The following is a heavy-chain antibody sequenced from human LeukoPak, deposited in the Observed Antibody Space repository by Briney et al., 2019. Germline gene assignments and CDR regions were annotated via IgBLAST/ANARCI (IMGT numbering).Heavy chain of an antibody. CDR2: IIPIFGTA. V-gene: IGHV1-69*13. D-gene: IGHD3-10*01. J-gene: IGHJ5*02. CDR3: AREDDTEYGPGSYNWFDP. Sequence: SVKVSCKASGGTFSSYAISWVRQAPGQGLEWMGGIIPIFGTANYAQKFQGRVTITADESTSTAYMELSSLRSEDTAVYYCAREDDTEYGPGSYNWFDPWGQGTLVTVSS. CDR1: GGTFSSYA.